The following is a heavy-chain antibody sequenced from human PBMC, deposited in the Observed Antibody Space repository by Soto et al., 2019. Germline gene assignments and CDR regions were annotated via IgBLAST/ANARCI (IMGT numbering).Heavy chain of an antibody. CDR2: ISYDGSNK. CDR1: GFIFSNYG. V-gene: IGHV3-30*03. CDR3: APDLGSGKPYYYYAMDV. J-gene: IGHJ6*02. Sequence: QVQLVESGGGVVQPGRSLRLSCGASGFIFSNYGMNWVRQAPGKGLEWVAVISYDGSNKYYAESVKGRFIISRDKSENALYLQRNSLRAEDTSVYYCAPDLGSGKPYYYYAMDVWGQGPTVTFSS. D-gene: IGHD3-10*01.